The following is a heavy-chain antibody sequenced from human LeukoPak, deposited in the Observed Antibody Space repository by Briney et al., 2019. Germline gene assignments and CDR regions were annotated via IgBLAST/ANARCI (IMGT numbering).Heavy chain of an antibody. J-gene: IGHJ6*02. D-gene: IGHD1-14*01. CDR3: AREYPTTYYYYGMDV. CDR1: GFTFSSYA. Sequence: GGSLRLSCAASGFTFSSYAMHWVRQAPGKGLEWVAVISYDGSNRYYADSVKGRFTISRDNSKNTLYLQMNSLRVEDTAVYYCAREYPTTYYYYGMDVWGQGTTVTVSS. CDR2: ISYDGSNR. V-gene: IGHV3-30*04.